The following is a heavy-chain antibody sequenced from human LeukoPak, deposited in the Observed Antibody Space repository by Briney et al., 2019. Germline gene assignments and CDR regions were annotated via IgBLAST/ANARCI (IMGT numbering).Heavy chain of an antibody. D-gene: IGHD3-16*01. CDR3: AKWWRGSPLRYFAH. CDR1: GFTFSSYA. J-gene: IGHJ4*02. V-gene: IGHV3-23*01. CDR2: ITDSGGTT. Sequence: GGSLRLSCAASGFTFSSYAMSWVRQAPGKGLEWVSTITDSGGTTFYADSVKGRFTISRDNSKNTVYLQMNSLRAEDTAVYYCAKWWRGSPLRYFAHWGKETLVTVSS.